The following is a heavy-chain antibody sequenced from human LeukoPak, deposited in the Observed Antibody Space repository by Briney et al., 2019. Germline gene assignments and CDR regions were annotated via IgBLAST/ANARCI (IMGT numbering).Heavy chain of an antibody. D-gene: IGHD2-21*01. CDR1: GFMFSSNW. CDR2: IRQDGSEK. J-gene: IGHJ6*02. Sequence: PGGSLRLSCAASGFMFSSNWMSWVRQAPGKGLEWVANIRQDGSEKDYVDSVKGRFTISRDNAKNSLYLQMNSLRAEDTAVYYCAKYCGGDCYGMDVWGQGTTVTVSS. CDR3: AKYCGGDCYGMDV. V-gene: IGHV3-7*01.